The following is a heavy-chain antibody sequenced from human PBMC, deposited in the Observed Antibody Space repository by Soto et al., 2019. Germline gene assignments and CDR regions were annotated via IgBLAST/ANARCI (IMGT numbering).Heavy chain of an antibody. Sequence: GESLKISCKGSGYSFTNYWIGWVRQMPGKGLEWMGIIYPGDPNTIYSPSFQGQVTISADKSISTAYLQWSSLKASDTAIYYCARHGIAAAELYSYYYGMDVWGQGTTVTVSS. D-gene: IGHD6-13*01. V-gene: IGHV5-51*01. J-gene: IGHJ6*02. CDR3: ARHGIAAAELYSYYYGMDV. CDR1: GYSFTNYW. CDR2: IYPGDPNT.